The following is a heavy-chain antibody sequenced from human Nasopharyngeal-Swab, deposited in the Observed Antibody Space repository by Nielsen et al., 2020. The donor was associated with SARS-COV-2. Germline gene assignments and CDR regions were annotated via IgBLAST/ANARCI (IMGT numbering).Heavy chain of an antibody. D-gene: IGHD2-2*01. CDR2: MNPNSGNT. Sequence: WVGQAPGQGLEWVGWMNPNSGNTGYAQKFQGRVTMTRNTSISTAYMELSSLRSEDTAVYYCARRRPSWYCSSTSCSPEDYWGQGTLVTVSS. CDR3: ARRRPSWYCSSTSCSPEDY. J-gene: IGHJ4*02. V-gene: IGHV1-8*01.